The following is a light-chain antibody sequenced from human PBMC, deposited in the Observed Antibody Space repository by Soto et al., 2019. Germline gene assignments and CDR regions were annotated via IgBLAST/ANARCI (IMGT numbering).Light chain of an antibody. CDR3: QQRSNWPPT. CDR2: GAS. CDR1: QSVRSSH. J-gene: IGKJ5*01. Sequence: EIVLTQSPGTLSLSPGERATLSWRASQSVRSSHLAWYQQKPGQAPRLLIYGASSRATGIPDRFSGSGSGTDFTLTISRLEPEDFAVYYCQQRSNWPPTFGQGTRLEIK. V-gene: IGKV3D-20*02.